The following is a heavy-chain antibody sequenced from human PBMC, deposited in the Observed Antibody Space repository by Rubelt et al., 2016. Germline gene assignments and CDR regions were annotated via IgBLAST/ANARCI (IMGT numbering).Heavy chain of an antibody. D-gene: IGHD3-3*01. CDR2: INPNSGGT. J-gene: IGHJ4*02. CDR3: ARVVDSKRVLEWLGYYFDY. Sequence: QVQLVQSGAEVKKPGASVKVSCKASGYTFTSYYMHWVRQAPGQGLEWMGWINPNSGGTNYAQKFQGRVTMTRETSISTAYMELSRLRSDDTAVYYCARVVDSKRVLEWLGYYFDYWGQGTLVTVSS. V-gene: IGHV1-2*02. CDR1: GYTFTSYY.